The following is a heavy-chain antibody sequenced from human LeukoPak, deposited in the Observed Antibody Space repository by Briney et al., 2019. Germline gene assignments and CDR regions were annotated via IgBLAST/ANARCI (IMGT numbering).Heavy chain of an antibody. CDR1: GFTFGSYW. D-gene: IGHD5-24*01. CDR3: ARDKETATTADLGF. V-gene: IGHV3-74*01. Sequence: PGGSLRLSCAVSGFTFGSYWMHWVRQTPGKGLVWVSRINTDGSRTNNADSVKGRFTISRDNAKNILYLQMNSLRAEDTAVYYCARDKETATTADLGFWGQGTLVTVSS. J-gene: IGHJ4*02. CDR2: INTDGSRT.